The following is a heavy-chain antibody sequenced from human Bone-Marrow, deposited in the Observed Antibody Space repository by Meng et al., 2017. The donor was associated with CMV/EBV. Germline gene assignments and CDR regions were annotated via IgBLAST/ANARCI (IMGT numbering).Heavy chain of an antibody. J-gene: IGHJ4*02. D-gene: IGHD7-27*01. CDR3: ARDVRGRTGDS. V-gene: IGHV4-61*01. CDR2: IYYSGST. Sequence: SETLSLTCTVSAYSISSAYFWSWIRQPPGKGLEWIGYIYYSGSTNYNPSLKSRVTMSVDTSKNQFSLKLSSVTAADTAVYYCARDVRGRTGDSWGQGTLVTVSS. CDR1: AYSISSAYF.